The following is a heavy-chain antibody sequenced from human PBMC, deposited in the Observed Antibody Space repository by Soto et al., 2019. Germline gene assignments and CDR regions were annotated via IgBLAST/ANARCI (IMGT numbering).Heavy chain of an antibody. CDR3: ARHVSRASRLYYMDV. CDR1: GGSISSYY. CDR2: IYYSGST. Sequence: SETLSLTCTVSGGSISSYYWSWIRQPPGKGLEWIGYIYYSGSTNYNPSLKSRVTISVDTSKNQFSLKLSSVTAADTAVYYCARHVSRASRLYYMDVWGKGTTVTVSS. J-gene: IGHJ6*03. V-gene: IGHV4-59*08.